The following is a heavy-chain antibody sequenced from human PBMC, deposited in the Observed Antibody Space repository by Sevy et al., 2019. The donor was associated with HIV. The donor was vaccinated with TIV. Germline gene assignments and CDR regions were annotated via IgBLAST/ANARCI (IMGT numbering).Heavy chain of an antibody. D-gene: IGHD2-8*01. Sequence: ESLKISCAASGFTFSSYWMSWVRQAPGKGLEWVANIKQDGSEKYYVDSVKGRFTISRDNAKNSLYLQMNSLRAEDTAVYYCARMVYAHTGGFDYWGQGTLVTVSS. V-gene: IGHV3-7*01. CDR1: GFTFSSYW. J-gene: IGHJ4*02. CDR2: IKQDGSEK. CDR3: ARMVYAHTGGFDY.